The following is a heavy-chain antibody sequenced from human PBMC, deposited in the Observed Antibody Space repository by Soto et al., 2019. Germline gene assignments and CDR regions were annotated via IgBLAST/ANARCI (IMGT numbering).Heavy chain of an antibody. D-gene: IGHD3-22*01. J-gene: IGHJ4*02. CDR3: ARHSGSGYYLCDY. CDR2: IYWDDDK. CDR1: GFSLSTSRVG. V-gene: IGHV2-5*02. Sequence: QITLKESGPTLVKPTQTLTLTCTFSGFSLSTSRVGVGWIRQPPGKALEWLALIYWDDDKRYSPSLKSRLTLTQDTSKNHVVLTMTHMDPVYTATDYCARHSGSGYYLCDYWGQGTLVTVAS.